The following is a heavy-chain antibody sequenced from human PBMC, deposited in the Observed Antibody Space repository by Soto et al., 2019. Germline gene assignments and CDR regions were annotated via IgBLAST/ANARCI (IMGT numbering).Heavy chain of an antibody. V-gene: IGHV4-34*01. CDR1: GGAFTGYY. CDR3: ARAGAALVRGSIGGFDY. J-gene: IGHJ4*02. D-gene: IGHD3-10*01. CDR2: INHSGTV. Sequence: QVHLQQWGAGLLKPSETLSLTCAVNGGAFTGYYWTWIRQSPGKGLQWIGEINHSGTVDYNPSLQSRVTFSIDTSQKQFSLTLTSVTAADTAVYYCARAGAALVRGSIGGFDYWGQGTLVTVSS.